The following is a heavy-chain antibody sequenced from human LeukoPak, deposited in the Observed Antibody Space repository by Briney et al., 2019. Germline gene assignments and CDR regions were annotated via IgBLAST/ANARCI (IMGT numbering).Heavy chain of an antibody. V-gene: IGHV3-7*02. CDR1: GFTFSNYW. J-gene: IGHJ3*02. CDR2: IKEDGSEK. Sequence: GGSLRLSCAASGFTFSNYWMSWVRQAPGKGLEWVAHIKEDGSEKSYVDSVKGRFTISRDNAKNSLYLQMNSLRAEDTAVYYCARVDYDILTGYYIYAFDIWGQGTMVTVSS. D-gene: IGHD3-9*01. CDR3: ARVDYDILTGYYIYAFDI.